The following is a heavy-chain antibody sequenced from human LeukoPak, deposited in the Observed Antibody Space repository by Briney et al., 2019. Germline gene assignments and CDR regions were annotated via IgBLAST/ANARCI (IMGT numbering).Heavy chain of an antibody. CDR3: ARAGGTSWADY. V-gene: IGHV3-30*03. D-gene: IGHD6-13*01. J-gene: IGHJ4*02. Sequence: GGSLRLSCAASGFTFSSYGMHWVRQAPGKGLEWVAVISYDGSNKYYADSVKGRFTISRDNGKNSLYLQMNSLRVEDTAIYYCARAGGTSWADYWGQGTLVTASS. CDR2: ISYDGSNK. CDR1: GFTFSSYG.